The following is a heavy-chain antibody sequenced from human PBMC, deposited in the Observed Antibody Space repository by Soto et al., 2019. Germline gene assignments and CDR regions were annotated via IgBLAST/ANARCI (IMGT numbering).Heavy chain of an antibody. CDR2: ISAYNGNT. V-gene: IGHV1-18*04. D-gene: IGHD3-22*01. Sequence: ASVKVSCKASGYTFTSYGISWVRQAPGQGLEWMGWISAYNGNTNYAQKLQGRVTMTTDTSTSTAYMELRSLRSDDTAVYYCARGPYYYDSSGYYYYPDWYFDLWGRGTLVTVS. CDR3: ARGPYYYDSSGYYYYPDWYFDL. CDR1: GYTFTSYG. J-gene: IGHJ2*01.